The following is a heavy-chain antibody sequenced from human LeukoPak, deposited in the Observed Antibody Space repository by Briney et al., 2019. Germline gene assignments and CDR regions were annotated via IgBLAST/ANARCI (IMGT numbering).Heavy chain of an antibody. CDR2: LVFDGSA. V-gene: IGHV4-39*01. J-gene: IGHJ4*02. CDR1: GQFMNSRHYQ. Sequence: ASETLSLTCTVWGQFMNSRHYQGPRLHQPPGKGLQWIGGLVFDGSAHYNPSLTSHVTISVDTSNNQFSLKLTSVTASDEGIDYSARAHSYRRYSYHYWGQGTLVTVSS. D-gene: IGHD3-16*02. CDR3: ARAHSYRRYSYHY.